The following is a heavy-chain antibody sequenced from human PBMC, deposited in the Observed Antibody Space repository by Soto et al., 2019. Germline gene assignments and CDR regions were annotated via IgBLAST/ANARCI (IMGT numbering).Heavy chain of an antibody. D-gene: IGHD6-6*01. J-gene: IGHJ6*02. V-gene: IGHV4-59*01. CDR3: ARFELVRSYYYYYGMDV. CDR2: IYYSGST. Sequence: ASETLSLTCTVSGGSISSYYWSWIRQPPGKGLEWIGYIYYSGSTNYNPSLKSRVTISVDTSKNQFSLKLSSVTAADTAVYYCARFELVRSYYYYYGMDVWGQGTTVTVSS. CDR1: GGSISSYY.